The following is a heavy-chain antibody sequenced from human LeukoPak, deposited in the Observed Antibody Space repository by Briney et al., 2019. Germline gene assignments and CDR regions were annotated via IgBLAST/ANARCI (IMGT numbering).Heavy chain of an antibody. Sequence: SETLSLTCTVSGGSISSGSYYWSWIRQPAGKGLEWIGRIYTSGSTNYDPSLKSRVTISLDTSKNQLSLWVTSVTAADTAVYYCARHQGGREYTGYDFDPWGQGTLVTVSS. CDR3: ARHQGGREYTGYDFDP. CDR1: GGSISSGSYY. CDR2: IYTSGST. V-gene: IGHV4-61*02. D-gene: IGHD5-12*01. J-gene: IGHJ5*02.